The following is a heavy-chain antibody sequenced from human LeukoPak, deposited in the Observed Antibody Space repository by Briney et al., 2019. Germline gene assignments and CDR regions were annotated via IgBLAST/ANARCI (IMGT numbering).Heavy chain of an antibody. J-gene: IGHJ4*02. CDR3: AKYEYQLHTADY. CDR2: IRYDGSNK. V-gene: IGHV3-30*02. Sequence: PGGSLRLSCAASGFTFSSYGMHWVRQAPGKGLEWVAFIRYDGSNKYYADSVKGRFTISRDNSKNTLYLQMNSLRAEDTAVYYCAKYEYQLHTADYWGQGTLVTVSS. CDR1: GFTFSSYG. D-gene: IGHD2-2*01.